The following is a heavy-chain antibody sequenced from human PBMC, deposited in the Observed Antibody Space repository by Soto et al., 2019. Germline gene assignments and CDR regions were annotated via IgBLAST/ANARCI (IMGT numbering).Heavy chain of an antibody. CDR2: IYHSGST. V-gene: IGHV4-4*02. D-gene: IGHD2-8*02. CDR1: GGSISSTNW. J-gene: IGHJ5*02. Sequence: QVQLRQSGPGLVKPSGTLSLSCAVSGGSISSTNWWSWVRPSPGKGLEWIGEIYHSGSTTYNPSLRGRVTMSVDKSNNQFSLQLRYVTATDTAVYYCATLPPRIELAVLPIPTWGQGTLVTVSA. CDR3: ATLPPRIELAVLPIPT.